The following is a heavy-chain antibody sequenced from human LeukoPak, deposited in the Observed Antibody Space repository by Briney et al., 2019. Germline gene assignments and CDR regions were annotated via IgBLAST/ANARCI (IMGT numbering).Heavy chain of an antibody. CDR2: ISSSGTTI. D-gene: IGHD1-26*01. CDR3: AREWYSGSFYYGMDV. Sequence: GGSLRLSCAASGFTFSSYEMNWVRXAPGKXLDWVSYISSSGTTIYYADSVRGRFTISRDNAKTSLSLQMHSLRAEDTAVYYCAREWYSGSFYYGMDVWGQGTTVTVSS. V-gene: IGHV3-48*03. CDR1: GFTFSSYE. J-gene: IGHJ6*02.